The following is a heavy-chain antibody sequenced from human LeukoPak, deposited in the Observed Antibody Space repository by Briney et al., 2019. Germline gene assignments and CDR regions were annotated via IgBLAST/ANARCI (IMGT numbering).Heavy chain of an antibody. CDR1: GFTFSSYA. D-gene: IGHD2-2*01. CDR3: ARNCSSTTCYRF. Sequence: GGSLRLSCAASGFTFSSYAMHWVRRAPGKGLEWVAVISYDGSNKYYADSVKGRFTISRDDSKNTLYLQMNSLRAEDTAVYYCARNCSSTTCYRFWGQGTLVTVSS. CDR2: ISYDGSNK. J-gene: IGHJ4*02. V-gene: IGHV3-30*04.